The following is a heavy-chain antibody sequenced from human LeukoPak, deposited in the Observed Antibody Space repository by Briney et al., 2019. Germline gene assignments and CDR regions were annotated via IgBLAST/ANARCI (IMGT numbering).Heavy chain of an antibody. CDR2: IYYSGST. CDR1: GGSISSSSYY. D-gene: IGHD3-22*01. CDR3: ARHWYYYDSSGYPDAFDI. J-gene: IGHJ3*02. V-gene: IGHV4-39*01. Sequence: SETLSLTCTVSGGSISSSSYYWGWIRQPPGKGLGWIGSIYYSGSTYYNPSLKSRVTISVDTSKNQFSLKLSSVTAADTAVYYCARHWYYYDSSGYPDAFDIWGQGTMVTVSS.